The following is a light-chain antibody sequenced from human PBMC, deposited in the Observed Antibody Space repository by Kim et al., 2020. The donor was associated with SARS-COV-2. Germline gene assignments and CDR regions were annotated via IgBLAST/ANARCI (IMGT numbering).Light chain of an antibody. V-gene: IGLV3-19*01. CDR1: SLRSYY. Sequence: AFGQTVRITCQGDSLRSYYASWYQQKPGQAPVLVIYGKNNRPSGIPDRFSGSSSGNTASLTINGAQAEDEADYYCNSRDSSGNHWVFGGGTKLTVL. J-gene: IGLJ3*02. CDR3: NSRDSSGNHWV. CDR2: GKN.